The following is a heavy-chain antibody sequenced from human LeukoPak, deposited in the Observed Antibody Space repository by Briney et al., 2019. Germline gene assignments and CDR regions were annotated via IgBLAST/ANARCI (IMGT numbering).Heavy chain of an antibody. CDR2: ISYDGSNK. J-gene: IGHJ4*02. V-gene: IGHV3-30*03. D-gene: IGHD3-10*01. Sequence: GGSLRLSCAASGFTFSSYGIHWVRQAPGKGLEWVAIISYDGSNKYYADSVEGRFTISRDNAKNSLYLQMNSLRVEDTGVYYCARDVYYGSGSPRLDYWGQGTLVTVSS. CDR3: ARDVYYGSGSPRLDY. CDR1: GFTFSSYG.